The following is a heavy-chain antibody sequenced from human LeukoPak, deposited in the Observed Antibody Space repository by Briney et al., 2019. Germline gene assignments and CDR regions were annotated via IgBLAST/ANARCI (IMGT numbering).Heavy chain of an antibody. J-gene: IGHJ4*02. Sequence: GGSLRLSCVASGFTFINAWMSWVRQAPGKGLEWVGRIKSKTDGGTTDYAATGTGRLTISRDDSKDTLYLQMNSLRVEDTAVYYCARDHNYAFHNWAQGTLVTAPS. CDR2: IKSKTDGGTT. CDR3: ARDHNYAFHN. D-gene: IGHD1-1*01. CDR1: GFTFINAW. V-gene: IGHV3-15*01.